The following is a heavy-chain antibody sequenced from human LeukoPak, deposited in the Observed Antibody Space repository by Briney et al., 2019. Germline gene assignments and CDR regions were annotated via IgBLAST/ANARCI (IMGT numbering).Heavy chain of an antibody. Sequence: GASVKVSCKASGYTITGYYMHWVRQAPGQGLEWMGWINPNSGGTNYAQKFQGRVTMTRDTSISTAYMELSRLRSDDTAVYYCARFLGDSSGYSNFDYWGQGTLVTVSS. CDR2: INPNSGGT. J-gene: IGHJ4*02. CDR3: ARFLGDSSGYSNFDY. D-gene: IGHD3-22*01. CDR1: GYTITGYY. V-gene: IGHV1-2*02.